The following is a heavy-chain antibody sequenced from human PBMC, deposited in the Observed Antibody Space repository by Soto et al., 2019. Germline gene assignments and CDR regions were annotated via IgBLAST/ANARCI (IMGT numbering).Heavy chain of an antibody. Sequence: PGGSLRLSCAASGFTFSSYGMLWVRQAPGKGLEWVAVIWYDGSNKYYADSVKGRFTISRDNSKNTLYLQMNSLRAEDTAVYYCARVVLRYFDYGMDVWGQGTTVTVSS. CDR1: GFTFSSYG. J-gene: IGHJ6*02. CDR3: ARVVLRYFDYGMDV. D-gene: IGHD3-9*01. CDR2: IWYDGSNK. V-gene: IGHV3-33*01.